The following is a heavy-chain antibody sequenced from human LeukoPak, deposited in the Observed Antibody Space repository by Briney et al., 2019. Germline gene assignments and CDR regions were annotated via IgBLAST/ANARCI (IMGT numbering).Heavy chain of an antibody. D-gene: IGHD6-13*01. CDR2: ISRSSSYI. J-gene: IGHJ6*02. CDR1: GFTFSSYS. Sequence: PGGSLRLSCAASGFTFSSYSMNWVRQAPGKGLEWVSSISRSSSYIYYADSVKGRLTISRDNAKNSLYLQMNSLRAEDTAVYYCARSGGSSWLPYYYYDMDVWGQGTTVTVSS. CDR3: ARSGGSSWLPYYYYDMDV. V-gene: IGHV3-21*01.